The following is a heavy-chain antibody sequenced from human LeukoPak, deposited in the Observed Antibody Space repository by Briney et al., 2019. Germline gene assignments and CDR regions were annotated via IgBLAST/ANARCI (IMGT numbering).Heavy chain of an antibody. CDR1: GFTFSSYS. CDR2: ISGSSSII. V-gene: IGHV3-48*01. J-gene: IGHJ4*02. D-gene: IGHD4-17*01. CDR3: ARIMTTVTTSDY. Sequence: PGGSLRLSCAASGFTFSSYSMNWVRQAPGKGLEWISYISGSSSIIYYTPSVKGRFTISRDNGKSSLYLQMNSLRAEDTAVYYCARIMTTVTTSDYWGQGTLVTVSS.